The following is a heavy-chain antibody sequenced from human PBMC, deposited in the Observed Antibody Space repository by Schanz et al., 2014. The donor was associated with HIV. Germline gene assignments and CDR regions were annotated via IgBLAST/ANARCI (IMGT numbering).Heavy chain of an antibody. D-gene: IGHD3-22*01. CDR2: ISKSGSTM. V-gene: IGHV3-11*01. J-gene: IGHJ3*01. CDR1: GFRFSDYY. CDR3: TRDAFYYDSPFDF. Sequence: QVQLVESGGDLVKPGGSLRFSCAASGFRFSDYYMSWLRQAPGKGLEWVSYISKSGSTMYYAESVKGRFTISRDNTKNSLYLEMDSLRAEDTAMYYCTRDAFYYDSPFDFWGQGTMVTVSS.